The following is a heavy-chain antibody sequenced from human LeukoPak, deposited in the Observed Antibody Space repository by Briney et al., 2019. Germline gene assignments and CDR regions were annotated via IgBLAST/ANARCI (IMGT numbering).Heavy chain of an antibody. CDR3: ARITYDFWSGYYMPDDP. Sequence: ASVKVSCKASGYTFTSYGTSWVRQAPGQGLEWMGWISIYNGNTDYAQKLRGRVTMTTDTSTSTAYMELRSLRSDDTAVYYCARITYDFWSGYYMPDDPWGQGTLVTVSS. D-gene: IGHD3-3*01. CDR2: ISIYNGNT. J-gene: IGHJ5*02. CDR1: GYTFTSYG. V-gene: IGHV1-18*01.